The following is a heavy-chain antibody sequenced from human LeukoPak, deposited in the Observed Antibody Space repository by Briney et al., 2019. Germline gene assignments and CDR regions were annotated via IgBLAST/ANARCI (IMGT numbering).Heavy chain of an antibody. Sequence: ASVKVSCKASGGTFSIYAISWVRQAPGQGLEWMGGIIPIFGTAKYAQKFQGRVTITADKSTSTAYMELSSLRSEDTAVYYCAKASGIAAPAPDYWGQGTLVTVSS. J-gene: IGHJ4*02. CDR2: IIPIFGTA. CDR1: GGTFSIYA. D-gene: IGHD6-13*01. CDR3: AKASGIAAPAPDY. V-gene: IGHV1-69*06.